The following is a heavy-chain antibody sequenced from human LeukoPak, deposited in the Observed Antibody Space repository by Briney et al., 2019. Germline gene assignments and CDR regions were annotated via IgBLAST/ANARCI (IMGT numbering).Heavy chain of an antibody. CDR1: GFTFSSYW. J-gene: IGHJ4*02. D-gene: IGHD3-9*01. CDR3: ARAPAYYDILTGYYMGATNFDY. Sequence: PGGSLRLSCAASGFTFSSYWMSWVRQAPGKGLEWVANIKQDGSEKYYVDSVKGRFTISRDNAKNSLYLQMNSLRAEDTAVYYCARAPAYYDILTGYYMGATNFDYWGQGTLVTVSS. CDR2: IKQDGSEK. V-gene: IGHV3-7*01.